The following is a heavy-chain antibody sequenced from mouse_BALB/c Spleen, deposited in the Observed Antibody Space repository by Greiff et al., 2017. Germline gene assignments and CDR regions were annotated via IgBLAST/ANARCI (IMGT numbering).Heavy chain of an antibody. V-gene: IGHV1-9*01. CDR2: ILPGSGST. J-gene: IGHJ4*01. CDR3: ARKVLLRYAMDY. Sequence: VQVVESGAELMKPGASVKISCKATGYTFSSYWIEWVKQRPGHGLEWIGEILPGSGSTNYNEKFKGKATFTADTSSNTAYMQLSSLTSEDSAVYYCARKVLLRYAMDYWGQGTSVTVSS. D-gene: IGHD1-1*01. CDR1: GYTFSSYW.